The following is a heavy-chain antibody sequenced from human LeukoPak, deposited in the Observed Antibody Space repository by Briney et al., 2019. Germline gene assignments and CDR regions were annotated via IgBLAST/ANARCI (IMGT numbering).Heavy chain of an antibody. CDR2: IYYSGST. CDR3: ARVYHYDNSGYGKDYFDY. D-gene: IGHD3-22*01. Sequence: SETLSLTCTVSGGSISSYYWSWIRQPPGQGLEWIGYIYYSGSTNYNPSLKSRVTISVDTSKNQFSLKLSSVTAADTAVYYCARVYHYDNSGYGKDYFDYWGQGTLVTVSS. J-gene: IGHJ4*02. CDR1: GGSISSYY. V-gene: IGHV4-59*08.